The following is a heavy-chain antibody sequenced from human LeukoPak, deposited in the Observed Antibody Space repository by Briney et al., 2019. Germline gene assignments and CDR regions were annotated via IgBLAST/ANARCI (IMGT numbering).Heavy chain of an antibody. CDR2: IIPIFGTA. D-gene: IGHD2-21*02. CDR3: AREAYCGGDCYADFDY. Sequence: SVKVSCKASGGTFSSYAISWVRQAPGQGLEWMGGIIPIFGTADYAQKFQGRVTITADESTSTAYMELSSLRSEDTAVYYCAREAYCGGDCYADFDYWGQGTLVTVSS. V-gene: IGHV1-69*13. CDR1: GGTFSSYA. J-gene: IGHJ4*02.